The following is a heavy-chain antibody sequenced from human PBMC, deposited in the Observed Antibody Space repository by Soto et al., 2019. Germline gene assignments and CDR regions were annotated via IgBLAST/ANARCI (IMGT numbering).Heavy chain of an antibody. V-gene: IGHV1-18*01. CDR1: GYTFTSYG. J-gene: IGHJ4*02. CDR3: ARDRPPDRSGSYSDK. Sequence: ASVKVSCKASGYTFTSYGISWVRQAPGQGLEWMGWISAYNGNTNYAQKLQGRVTMTTDTSTSTAYMELRSLRSEDTAVYYCARDRPPDRSGSYSDKWGQGTLVTVSS. D-gene: IGHD1-26*01. CDR2: ISAYNGNT.